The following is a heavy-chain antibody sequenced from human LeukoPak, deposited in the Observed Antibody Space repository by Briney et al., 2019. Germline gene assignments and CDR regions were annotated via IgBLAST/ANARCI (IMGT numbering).Heavy chain of an antibody. J-gene: IGHJ4*02. CDR1: GFTFSSYE. Sequence: PGGSLRLSCAASGFTFSSYEMNWVRQAPGKGLEWVSYISRSGSTIYYADSVKGRFTISRDNSKNTLYLQMGSLRAEDMAVYYCARGRASYYFDCWGQGTLVTVSS. CDR3: ARGRASYYFDC. D-gene: IGHD5-24*01. V-gene: IGHV3-48*03. CDR2: ISRSGSTI.